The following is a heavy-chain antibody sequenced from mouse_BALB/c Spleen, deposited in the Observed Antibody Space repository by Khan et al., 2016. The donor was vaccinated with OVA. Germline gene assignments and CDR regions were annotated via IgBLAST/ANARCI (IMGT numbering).Heavy chain of an antibody. CDR1: GYTFTDYE. CDR2: IHPGSGGT. CDR3: TSCPFQDYGYRLAY. J-gene: IGHJ3*01. D-gene: IGHD1-2*01. V-gene: IGHV1-15*01. Sequence: QVQLKQSGAELVRPGASVKLSCKALGYTFTDYEMHWVKQTPVHGLEWIGAIHPGSGGTAYNQKIKGKATLTADKSACSDYIELSSLTSENSAVYDCTSCPFQDYGYRLAYWGQGTLVTVSA.